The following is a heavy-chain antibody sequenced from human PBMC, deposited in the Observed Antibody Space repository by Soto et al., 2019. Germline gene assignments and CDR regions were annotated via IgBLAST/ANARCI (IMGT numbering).Heavy chain of an antibody. J-gene: IGHJ6*02. CDR2: TYYRSKWYN. V-gene: IGHV6-1*01. D-gene: IGHD5-12*01. CDR3: ARERVTGWLRTYYYYYGMDV. Sequence: SQTLSLTCAISGDSVSSNSAAWDWIRQSPSRGLEWLGRTYYRSKWYNDYAVSVKSRITISPDTSKNQFSLQLNSVTPEDTAVYYCARERVTGWLRTYYYYYGMDVWGQGTTVTVSS. CDR1: GDSVSSNSAA.